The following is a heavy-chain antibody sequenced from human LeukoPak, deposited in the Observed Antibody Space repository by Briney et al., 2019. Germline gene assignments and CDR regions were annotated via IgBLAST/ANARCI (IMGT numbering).Heavy chain of an antibody. D-gene: IGHD6-19*01. V-gene: IGHV1-18*01. Sequence: ASVKVSCKASGYTFTSYGISWVRQAPGQGLEWMGWIRAYNGNTNYAQKLQGRVTMTTDTSTSTAYMELRSLRSDDTAVYYCARLGIAVAGTYYYYGMDVWGQGTTVTVSS. CDR3: ARLGIAVAGTYYYYGMDV. CDR2: IRAYNGNT. J-gene: IGHJ6*02. CDR1: GYTFTSYG.